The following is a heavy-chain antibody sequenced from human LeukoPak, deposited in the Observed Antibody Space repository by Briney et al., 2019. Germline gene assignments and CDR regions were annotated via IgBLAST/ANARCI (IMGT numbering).Heavy chain of an antibody. CDR2: IRYDGGTK. D-gene: IGHD3-22*01. CDR1: GFSFSSHG. Sequence: QPGRSLRLSCAASGFSFSSHGMHWVRQAPGKGLEWVAVIRYDGGTKYHADSVKGRFTISRDTSKNTLYLQMNSLRVEDTAVYYCARGYYYDFSVTPDYWGQGTLVTVSS. J-gene: IGHJ4*02. V-gene: IGHV3-33*01. CDR3: ARGYYYDFSVTPDY.